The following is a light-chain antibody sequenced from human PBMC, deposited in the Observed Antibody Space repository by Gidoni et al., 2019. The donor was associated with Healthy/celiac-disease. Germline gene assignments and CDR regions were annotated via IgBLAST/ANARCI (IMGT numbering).Light chain of an antibody. CDR3: QQYGSSPPIT. V-gene: IGKV3-20*01. CDR2: GAS. J-gene: IGKJ5*01. CDR1: QSVSSSY. Sequence: IVFTHSPRTLSLSPWERATLPCRASQSVSSSYLAWDQQKPGQAPRLLIYGASSRGTGNPDRFSGSGSGTDVTLTISRLEPEDFAVYYCQQYGSSPPITFGQGTRLEIK.